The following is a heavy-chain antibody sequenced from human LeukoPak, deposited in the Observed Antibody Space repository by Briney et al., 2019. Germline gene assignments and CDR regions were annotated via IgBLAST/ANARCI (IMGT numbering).Heavy chain of an antibody. Sequence: SETLTLTCTVSGGSISSSSYYWGWIRQPPGKGLEWIGSIYYSGSTYYNPSLKSRVTISVDTSKNQLSLKLSSVTAADTAVYYCARSKSSGWFDFDYWGQGTLVTVSS. CDR2: IYYSGST. CDR3: ARSKSSGWFDFDY. D-gene: IGHD6-19*01. V-gene: IGHV4-39*07. CDR1: GGSISSSSYY. J-gene: IGHJ4*02.